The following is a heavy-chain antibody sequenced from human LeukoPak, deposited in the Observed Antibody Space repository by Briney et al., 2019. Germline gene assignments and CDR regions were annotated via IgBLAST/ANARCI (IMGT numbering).Heavy chain of an antibody. D-gene: IGHD3-10*01. CDR3: AREGSDYYGAGINGMDV. J-gene: IGHJ6*02. V-gene: IGHV3-13*01. CDR1: GFTFSSYD. Sequence: GGSLRLSCAASGFTFSSYDMHWVREATGKGLEWVSAIGTAGDTYYPGSVKGRFTISRENAKNSLYLQMNSLRAGDTAVYYCAREGSDYYGAGINGMDVWGQGTTVTVSS. CDR2: IGTAGDT.